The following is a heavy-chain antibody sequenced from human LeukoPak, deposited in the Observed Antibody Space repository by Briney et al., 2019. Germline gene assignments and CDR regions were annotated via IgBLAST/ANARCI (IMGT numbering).Heavy chain of an antibody. J-gene: IGHJ5*02. D-gene: IGHD1-1*01. CDR1: GFTFSTYS. Sequence: GGSLRLSCAASGFTFSTYSMNWVRQAPGKGLXXXXXXXXSSIYIHYADSVKGRFTISRDNAKNSLYLQMNSLRAEDTAVYYCARDQTTYLTTTEYKWFDPWGQGTLVTVSS. CDR3: ARDQTTYLTTTEYKWFDP. CDR2: XXXSSIYI. V-gene: IGHV3-21*01.